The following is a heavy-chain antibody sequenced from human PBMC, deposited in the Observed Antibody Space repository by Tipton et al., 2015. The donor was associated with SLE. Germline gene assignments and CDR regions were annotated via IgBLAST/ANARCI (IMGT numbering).Heavy chain of an antibody. CDR2: IYYSGST. CDR3: AKGRNWADAFDI. CDR1: GGSISSYY. D-gene: IGHD7-27*01. Sequence: TLSLTCTVSGGSISSYYWSWIRQPPGKGLEWIGYIYYSGSTNYNPSLKSRVTISVNTSKNQFSLKLSSVTAADTAVYYCAKGRNWADAFDIWGQGTMVTVSS. J-gene: IGHJ3*02. V-gene: IGHV4-59*01.